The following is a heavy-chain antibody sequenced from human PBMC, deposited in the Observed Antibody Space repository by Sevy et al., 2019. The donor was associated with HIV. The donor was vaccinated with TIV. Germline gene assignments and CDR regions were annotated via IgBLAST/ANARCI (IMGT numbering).Heavy chain of an antibody. Sequence: GGCLRLSCAASGFTFTNAWMSWVRQAPGKGLEWIGRVKGKIDGGNIDYAAPVKGRFTISRDDSKNTVYLQMNSLKPNDTDEYYCSSAAEWREDFSDNWGQGTLVTVSS. CDR2: VKGKIDGGNI. J-gene: IGHJ4*02. V-gene: IGHV3-15*01. CDR3: SSAAEWREDFSDN. CDR1: GFTFTNAW. D-gene: IGHD3-3*01.